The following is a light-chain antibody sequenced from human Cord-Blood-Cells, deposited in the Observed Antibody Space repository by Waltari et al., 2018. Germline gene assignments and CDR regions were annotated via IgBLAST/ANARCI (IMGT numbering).Light chain of an antibody. J-gene: IGKJ3*01. Sequence: EIVLTQPPGTLSLSPGERATLPCRASQSVSSSYLAWYQQKPGQAPRLLIYGASSRATGIPDRFSGSGYGTDFTLTISRLEPEDFAVYYCQQYGSSPPFTFGPGTKVDIK. CDR3: QQYGSSPPFT. CDR2: GAS. CDR1: QSVSSSY. V-gene: IGKV3-20*01.